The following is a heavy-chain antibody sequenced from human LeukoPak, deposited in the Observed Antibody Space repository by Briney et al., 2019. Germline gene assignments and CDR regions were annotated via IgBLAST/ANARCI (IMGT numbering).Heavy chain of an antibody. Sequence: PSETLSLTCTVSGGSISSYYWSWIRQPPGKGLEWIGYIYYSGSTNYNPSLKSRVTISVDTSKNQFSLKLFSVTAADTAFYYCARVTYEYSSSPVFDPWGQGTLVTVSS. CDR2: IYYSGST. J-gene: IGHJ5*02. D-gene: IGHD2-2*01. CDR1: GGSISSYY. V-gene: IGHV4-59*01. CDR3: ARVTYEYSSSPVFDP.